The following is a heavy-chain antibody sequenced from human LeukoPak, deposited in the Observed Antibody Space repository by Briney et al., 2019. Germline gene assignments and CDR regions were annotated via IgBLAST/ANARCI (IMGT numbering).Heavy chain of an antibody. J-gene: IGHJ4*02. D-gene: IGHD3-22*01. V-gene: IGHV3-30-3*01. CDR3: ARANYYDSSGLLY. CDR2: ISYDGSNK. Sequence: GGSLRLSCAASGFTFSSYAMHWVRQAPGKGLEWVAVISYDGSNKYYADSVKGRFTISRDNSKNALYLQMNSLRAEDTAVYYCARANYYDSSGLLYWGQGTLVTVSS. CDR1: GFTFSSYA.